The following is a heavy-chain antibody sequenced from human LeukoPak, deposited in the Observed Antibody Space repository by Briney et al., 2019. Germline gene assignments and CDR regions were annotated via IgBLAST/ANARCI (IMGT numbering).Heavy chain of an antibody. CDR2: IYYSGST. V-gene: IGHV4-59*12. Sequence: PSETLSLTCTVPGGSISSYYWSWIRQPPGKGLEWIGYIYYSGSTNYNPSLKSRVTISVDTSKNQFSLKLSSVTAADTAVYYCAREDTGMAPGFDSWGQGTQVTVSS. CDR3: AREDTGMAPGFDS. D-gene: IGHD5-18*01. J-gene: IGHJ4*02. CDR1: GGSISSYY.